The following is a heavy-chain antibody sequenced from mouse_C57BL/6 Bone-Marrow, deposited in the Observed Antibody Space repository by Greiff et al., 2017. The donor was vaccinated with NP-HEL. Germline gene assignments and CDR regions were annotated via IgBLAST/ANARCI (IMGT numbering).Heavy chain of an antibody. CDR1: GYAFSSSW. CDR3: GREESSFDY. V-gene: IGHV1-82*01. J-gene: IGHJ2*01. D-gene: IGHD1-1*01. CDR2: IYPGDGDT. Sequence: VQLQESGPELVKPGASVKLSCKASGYAFSSSWMNWVKQRPGKGLEWIGRIYPGDGDTNYNGKFKGKATLTADKSSSTAYMQLRSLTSEDSAVYYCGREESSFDYWGQGTTLTVSS.